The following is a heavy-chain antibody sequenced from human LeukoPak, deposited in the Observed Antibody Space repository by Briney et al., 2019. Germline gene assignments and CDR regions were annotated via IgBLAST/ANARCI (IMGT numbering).Heavy chain of an antibody. Sequence: SETLSLTCTVSGGSISSTSYYWSWIRRPPGKGLEWIGEINHSGSTNYNPSLKSRVTISVDTSKNQFSLKLSSVTAADTAVYYCARAYSYGYFYAFYYMDVWGKGTTVTVSS. CDR1: GGSISSTSYY. V-gene: IGHV4-39*07. D-gene: IGHD5-18*01. CDR2: INHSGST. J-gene: IGHJ6*03. CDR3: ARAYSYGYFYAFYYMDV.